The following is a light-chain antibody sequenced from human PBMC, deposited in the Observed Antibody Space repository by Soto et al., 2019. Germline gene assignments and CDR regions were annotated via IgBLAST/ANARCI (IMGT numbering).Light chain of an antibody. Sequence: QSVLTQSSSASASLGSSVKLTCTLGSGHSTYIIAWHQQQPGKAPRFLMKLEYSGTYNKGSGVPGRFSGASSGADRYLTISNLQSEDEADYYCETWDGNTWVFGGGTKLTVL. J-gene: IGLJ3*02. CDR1: SGHSTYI. V-gene: IGLV4-60*03. CDR3: ETWDGNTWV. CDR2: LEYSGTY.